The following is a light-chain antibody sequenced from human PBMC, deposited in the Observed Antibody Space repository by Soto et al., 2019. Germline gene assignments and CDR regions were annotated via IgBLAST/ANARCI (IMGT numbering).Light chain of an antibody. CDR3: LQYNSYSLLT. V-gene: IGKV1-5*03. Sequence: DIQMTQSPSTLSGSVGDRVTITCRASQTISSWLAWYQQKPGKAPKLLIYKASTLKSGVPSRFSGSGSGTEFTLTISSLQPEDFATYYCLQYNSYSLLTFGGGTKVDIK. CDR1: QTISSW. J-gene: IGKJ4*01. CDR2: KAS.